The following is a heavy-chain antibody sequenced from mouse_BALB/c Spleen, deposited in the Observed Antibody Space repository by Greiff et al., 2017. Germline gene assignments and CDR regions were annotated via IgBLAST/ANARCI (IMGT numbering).Heavy chain of an antibody. CDR2: INSNGGST. V-gene: IGHV5-6-2*01. CDR1: GFTFSSYY. Sequence: EVMLVESGGGLVKLGGSLKLSCAASGFTFSSYYMSWVRQTPEKRLELVAAINSNGGSTYYPDTVKGRFTISRDNAKNTLYLQMSSLKSEDTALYYCARQGSTMITAWFAYWGQGTLVTVSA. CDR3: ARQGSTMITAWFAY. D-gene: IGHD2-4*01. J-gene: IGHJ3*01.